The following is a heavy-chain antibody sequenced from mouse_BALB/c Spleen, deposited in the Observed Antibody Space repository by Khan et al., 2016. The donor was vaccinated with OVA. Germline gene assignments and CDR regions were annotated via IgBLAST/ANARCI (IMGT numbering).Heavy chain of an antibody. D-gene: IGHD2-1*01. Sequence: VQLQESGTELVKPGASVKLSCKTSGYTFTSYWIQWVKQRPGQGLGWIGQIFPGTGTTYYNENLKGKATLPVNTSSSTAYMQLSSLASEDSAVDFCAMGYFGNYEFVYWGRGTLVTV. V-gene: IGHV1S132*01. J-gene: IGHJ3*01. CDR3: AMGYFGNYEFVY. CDR1: GYTFTSYW. CDR2: IFPGTGTT.